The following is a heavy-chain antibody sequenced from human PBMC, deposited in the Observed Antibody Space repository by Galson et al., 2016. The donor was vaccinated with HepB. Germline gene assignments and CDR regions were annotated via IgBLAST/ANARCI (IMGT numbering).Heavy chain of an antibody. J-gene: IGHJ2*01. Sequence: SVKVSCKASGDTFSNYAISWVRQAPGQGLEWMGGIIPIFDTAAYAQRFQGRVTITADESTSTAYVELSSLTSADTAVYSCAGPHVLMVTANLGWYFDLWGRGTLVTVSS. D-gene: IGHD2-21*02. CDR3: AGPHVLMVTANLGWYFDL. CDR1: GDTFSNYA. CDR2: IIPIFDTA. V-gene: IGHV1-69*13.